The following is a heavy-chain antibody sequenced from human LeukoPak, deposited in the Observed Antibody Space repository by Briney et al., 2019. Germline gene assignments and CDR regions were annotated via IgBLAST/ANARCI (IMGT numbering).Heavy chain of an antibody. CDR3: ARRKVFGGSYGSNWFDP. CDR1: GGSINSGTYY. J-gene: IGHJ5*02. CDR2: FYSGGST. Sequence: SQTLSLTCTVSGGSINSGTYYWAWIRQPAGKGLEWIGHFYSGGSTSYNPSLKSRVSISADASKTQVSLRLSSVTAADTAVYYCARRKVFGGSYGSNWFDPWGQGTLVTVSS. D-gene: IGHD1-26*01. V-gene: IGHV4-61*09.